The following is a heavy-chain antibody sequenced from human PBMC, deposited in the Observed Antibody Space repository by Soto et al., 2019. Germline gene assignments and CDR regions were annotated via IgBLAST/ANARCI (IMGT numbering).Heavy chain of an antibody. V-gene: IGHV3-23*01. CDR2: ISGSGGST. J-gene: IGHJ6*02. D-gene: IGHD2-2*01. CDR1: GFTFSSYA. CDR3: AKDRLGIVVVPADLESTKRHTYYYGMEV. Sequence: GGSLRLSCAASGFTFSSYAMSWVRQAPGKGLEWVSAISGSGGSTYYADSVKGRFTISRDNSKNTLYLQMNSLRAEDTAVYYCAKDRLGIVVVPADLESTKRHTYYYGMEVWGQGTTVTVS.